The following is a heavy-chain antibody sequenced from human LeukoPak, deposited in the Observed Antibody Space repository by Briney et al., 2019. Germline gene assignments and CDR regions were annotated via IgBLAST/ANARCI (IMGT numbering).Heavy chain of an antibody. CDR1: GGSISSDDYY. Sequence: SSETLSLTCTVSGGSISSDDYYWSWIRQPPGKGLEWIGYIYYSGSTYYNPSLKSRVTISVDTSKNQFSLKLSSVTAADTAVYYCARVIFLEWFTDYWGQGTLVTVSS. J-gene: IGHJ4*02. CDR2: IYYSGST. CDR3: ARVIFLEWFTDY. D-gene: IGHD3-3*01. V-gene: IGHV4-30-4*01.